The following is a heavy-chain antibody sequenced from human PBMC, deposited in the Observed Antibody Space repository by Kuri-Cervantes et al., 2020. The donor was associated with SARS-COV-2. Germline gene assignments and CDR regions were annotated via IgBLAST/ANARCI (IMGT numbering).Heavy chain of an antibody. D-gene: IGHD3-9*01. CDR1: GYTFTSYA. J-gene: IGHJ4*02. CDR2: INAGNGNT. V-gene: IGHV1-3*01. Sequence: ASVKVSCKASGYTFTSYAMHWVRQAPGQRLEWMGWINAGNGNTKYSQKFQGRVTITRDTSASTAYMELSSLRSDDTAVYYCARVGGLLRYFDWLSVPNFDYWGQGTLVTVSS. CDR3: ARVGGLLRYFDWLSVPNFDY.